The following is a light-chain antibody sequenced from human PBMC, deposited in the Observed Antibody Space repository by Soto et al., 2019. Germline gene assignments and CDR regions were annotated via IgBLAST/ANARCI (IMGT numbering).Light chain of an antibody. Sequence: QSALTQPPSASGSLGQSVTISCTGTSSDIGGFNYVSWYQQHPGKAPKFMIYEVNKRPSGVPDRFSGSKSGNTASLTVSGLQAEDEAAYFCISYAGGDTVFVFGGGTKLTVL. CDR2: EVN. V-gene: IGLV2-8*01. J-gene: IGLJ3*02. CDR1: SSDIGGFNY. CDR3: ISYAGGDTVFV.